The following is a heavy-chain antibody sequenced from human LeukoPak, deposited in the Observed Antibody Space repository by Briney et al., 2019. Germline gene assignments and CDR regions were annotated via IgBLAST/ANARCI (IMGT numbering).Heavy chain of an antibody. Sequence: GGSLRLSCAASGFTFSSYAMHWVRQAPGKGLEWVAVISYDGSNKYYADSVKGRFTISRDNSKNTLYLRMNSLRAEDTAVYYCAREDYYGSGSYPDYWGQGTLVTVSS. J-gene: IGHJ4*02. CDR2: ISYDGSNK. V-gene: IGHV3-30*04. CDR1: GFTFSSYA. D-gene: IGHD3-10*01. CDR3: AREDYYGSGSYPDY.